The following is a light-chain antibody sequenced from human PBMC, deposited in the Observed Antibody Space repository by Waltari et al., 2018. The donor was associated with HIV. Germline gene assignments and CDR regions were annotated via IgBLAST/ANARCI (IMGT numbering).Light chain of an antibody. CDR3: QSYESSHLS. Sequence: EIVLTQSPGTLSLSPGQRATLSCRASQSVSGSYLAWYQQKPGQAPRLLIYATSTRATGIPDRISGSGSEAEFTLIIDRLETEDFAIYYCQSYESSHLSFGGGTKVEI. J-gene: IGKJ4*01. V-gene: IGKV3-20*01. CDR1: QSVSGSY. CDR2: ATS.